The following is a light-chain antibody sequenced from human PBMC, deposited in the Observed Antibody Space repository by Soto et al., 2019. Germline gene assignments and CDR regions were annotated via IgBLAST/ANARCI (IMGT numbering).Light chain of an antibody. V-gene: IGKV3-11*01. J-gene: IGKJ1*01. CDR2: DVS. CDR1: QNISNY. Sequence: ESVLTQSPGTLSLLLREKATLSCLASQNISNYLIWYQQKPGQAPRLLIYDVSNRATGIPARFSGSGSGTDFTLTISSLEPEDFAVYYCQQRSNWPRTFGQGTKVDIK. CDR3: QQRSNWPRT.